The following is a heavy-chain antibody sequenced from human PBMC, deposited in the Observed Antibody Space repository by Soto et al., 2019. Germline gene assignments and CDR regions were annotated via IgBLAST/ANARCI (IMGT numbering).Heavy chain of an antibody. CDR3: TKPPSIKYGFDY. D-gene: IGHD1-20*01. Sequence: EVQLVESGGGLVQPGGSLRLSCAASGFSFRGYGLTWVRQAPGKGLEWVSAISSSSGSTFYADSVKGRFIISRDNSKHTLYLQMNSLRVEDTAVYYCTKPPSIKYGFDYWGKGTLVAVSS. V-gene: IGHV3-23*04. J-gene: IGHJ4*02. CDR2: ISSSSGST. CDR1: GFSFRGYG.